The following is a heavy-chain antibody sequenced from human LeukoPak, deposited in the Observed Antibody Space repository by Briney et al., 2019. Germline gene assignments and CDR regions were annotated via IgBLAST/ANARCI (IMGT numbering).Heavy chain of an antibody. CDR3: ARGPPRGKYYYMDV. D-gene: IGHD1-1*01. V-gene: IGHV3-13*01. Sequence: GGSLRLSCAASGFTFSSYDMHWVRQPPGQGLEWVSTIGTASDTYYPGSVEGRFTLSRDNAKNSLYLQMNSLTAGDTAVYYCARGPPRGKYYYMDVWGKGTTVTVSS. CDR2: IGTASDT. CDR1: GFTFSSYD. J-gene: IGHJ6*03.